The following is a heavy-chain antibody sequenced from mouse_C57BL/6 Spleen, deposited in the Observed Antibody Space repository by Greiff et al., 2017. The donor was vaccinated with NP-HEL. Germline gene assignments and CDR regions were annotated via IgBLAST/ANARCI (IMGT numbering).Heavy chain of an antibody. V-gene: IGHV3-6*01. CDR2: ISYDGSN. Sequence: VQLKESGPGLVKPSQSLSLTCSVTGYSITSGYYWNWIRQFPGNKLEWMGYISYDGSNNYNPSLKNRISITRDTSKNQFFLKLNSVTTEDTATYYCARVYDYDGVDYWGQGTTLTVSS. CDR1: GYSITSGYY. CDR3: ARVYDYDGVDY. D-gene: IGHD2-4*01. J-gene: IGHJ2*01.